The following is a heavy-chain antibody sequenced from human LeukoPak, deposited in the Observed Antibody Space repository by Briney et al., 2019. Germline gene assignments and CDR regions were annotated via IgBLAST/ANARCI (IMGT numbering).Heavy chain of an antibody. CDR1: GFTFSSYG. D-gene: IGHD4-17*01. CDR3: AKDNGNYLDY. V-gene: IGHV3-30*02. CDR2: VWYGGTNK. Sequence: GGSLRLSCAASGFTFSSYGMHWVRQAPGKGLEWVAIVWYGGTNKYYADSVKGRFTISRDNSKNTLYLQMNSLRAEDTAVYYCAKDNGNYLDYWGQGTLVTVSS. J-gene: IGHJ4*02.